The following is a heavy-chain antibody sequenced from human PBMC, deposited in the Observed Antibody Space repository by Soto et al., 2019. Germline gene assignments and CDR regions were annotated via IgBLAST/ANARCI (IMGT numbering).Heavy chain of an antibody. CDR3: VRDDRWAFDF. Sequence: EVQLVESGGGLVQPGGSRRVSCAASGFSFSNYAMNWVRQAPGKGLEWVSYISIGSGSIFYADSVKGRFTISRDDAKNSLYMLMNTLRDEDTAVYYCVRDDRWAFDFWGQGTMVTVSS. D-gene: IGHD3-22*01. CDR1: GFSFSNYA. J-gene: IGHJ3*01. CDR2: ISIGSGSI. V-gene: IGHV3-48*02.